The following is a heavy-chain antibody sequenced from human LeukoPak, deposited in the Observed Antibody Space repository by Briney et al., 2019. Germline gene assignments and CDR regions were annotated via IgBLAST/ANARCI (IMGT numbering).Heavy chain of an antibody. CDR1: GGSISTYY. Sequence: SETPSLTCTVSGGSISTYYWNWIRQPPGKGLEWIGYIYHSGSTNYNPSLQSRVTISVDTSKNQFSLNLNSVTAADTAVYYCARGGAARLHFQNWGQGTLVTVSS. D-gene: IGHD6-6*01. J-gene: IGHJ1*01. V-gene: IGHV4-59*01. CDR2: IYHSGST. CDR3: ARGGAARLHFQN.